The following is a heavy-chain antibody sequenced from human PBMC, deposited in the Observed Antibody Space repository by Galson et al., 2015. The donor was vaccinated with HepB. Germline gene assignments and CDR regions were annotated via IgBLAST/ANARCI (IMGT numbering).Heavy chain of an antibody. J-gene: IGHJ5*02. D-gene: IGHD6-13*01. Sequence: SVKVSCKASGYTFTSYGISWVRQAPGQGLEWMGWISAYNGNTNYAQKLQGRVTMTTDTSTSTAYMELRSLGSDDTAVYYCAGGGSSSSWYLGHWFDPWGQGTLVTVSS. CDR2: ISAYNGNT. V-gene: IGHV1-18*01. CDR3: AGGGSSSSWYLGHWFDP. CDR1: GYTFTSYG.